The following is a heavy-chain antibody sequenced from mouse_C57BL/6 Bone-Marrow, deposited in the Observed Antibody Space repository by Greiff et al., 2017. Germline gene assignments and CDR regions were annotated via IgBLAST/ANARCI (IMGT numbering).Heavy chain of an antibody. D-gene: IGHD3-2*02. V-gene: IGHV1-81*01. Sequence: QVQLQQSGAELARPGASVKLSCKASGYTFTSYGISWVKQRTGQGLEWIGEIYPRSGNTYYNEKVKGKGTLTADKSSSTAYMELRSLTSEDSAVYFCARGQLRLRFAYWGQGTLVTVSA. CDR3: ARGQLRLRFAY. CDR1: GYTFTSYG. J-gene: IGHJ3*01. CDR2: IYPRSGNT.